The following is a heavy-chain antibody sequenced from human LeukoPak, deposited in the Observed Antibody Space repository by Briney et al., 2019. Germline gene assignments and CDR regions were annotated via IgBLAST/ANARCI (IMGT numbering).Heavy chain of an antibody. CDR2: ISDSGDST. J-gene: IGHJ4*02. Sequence: GGSLRLSCAASGFTFSSYAMSWVRQAPGKGLEWVSTISDSGDSTYYADSVKGRFTISRDNSKNTLYLQMNSLRAEDTAVYYCAKAESPPPDWFDYWGQGTLVTVSS. CDR1: GFTFSSYA. D-gene: IGHD3-9*01. CDR3: AKAESPPPDWFDY. V-gene: IGHV3-23*01.